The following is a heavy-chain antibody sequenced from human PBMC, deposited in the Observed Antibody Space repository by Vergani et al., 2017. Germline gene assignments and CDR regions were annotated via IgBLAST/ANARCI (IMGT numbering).Heavy chain of an antibody. CDR3: ARGPVTTPYYFDY. J-gene: IGHJ4*02. D-gene: IGHD4-17*01. CDR2: INSSSSYI. Sequence: EVQLVESGGGLVQPGGSLRLSCAASGFTFSSYSMNWVRQAPGKGLEWVSSINSSSSYIYYADSVKGRFTISRDNAKNSLYLQMNSLRAEDTAVYYCARGPVTTPYYFDYWGQGTLVTVSS. CDR1: GFTFSSYS. V-gene: IGHV3-21*01.